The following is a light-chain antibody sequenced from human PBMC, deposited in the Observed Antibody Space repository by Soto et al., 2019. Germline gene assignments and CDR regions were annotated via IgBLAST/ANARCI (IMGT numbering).Light chain of an antibody. Sequence: QAVVTQPPSVSGAPGQRVTISCTGSSSNIGAGYDVHWYQQLPGTAPKLLIYGNSNRPSGVPDRFSGSKSGTSASLAISGLQAEDEANYYCSSYTITSAYWVFGGGTKLTVL. CDR1: SSNIGAGYD. CDR3: SSYTITSAYWV. V-gene: IGLV1-40*01. CDR2: GNS. J-gene: IGLJ3*02.